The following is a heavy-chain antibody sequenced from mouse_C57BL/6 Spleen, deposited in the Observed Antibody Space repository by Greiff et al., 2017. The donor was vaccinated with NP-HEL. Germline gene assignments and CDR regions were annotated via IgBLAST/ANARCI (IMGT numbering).Heavy chain of an antibody. CDR2: IFPGSGST. CDR1: GYTFTDYY. Sequence: QVQLKQSGPELVKPGASVKISCKASGYTFTDYYINWVKQRPGQGLEWIGWIFPGSGSTYYNEKFKGKATLTVDKSSSTAYMLLSSLTSEDSAVYFCARGYYYGSSYWFAYWGQGTLVTVSA. V-gene: IGHV1-75*01. J-gene: IGHJ3*01. CDR3: ARGYYYGSSYWFAY. D-gene: IGHD1-1*01.